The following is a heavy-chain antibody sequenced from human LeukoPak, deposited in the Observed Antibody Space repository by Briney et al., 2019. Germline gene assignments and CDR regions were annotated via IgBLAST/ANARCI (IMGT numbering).Heavy chain of an antibody. V-gene: IGHV4-61*02. CDR2: IYTSGST. D-gene: IGHD2-15*01. CDR3: AKDQRMVVTPFDY. CDR1: GGSISSGSYY. Sequence: SQTLSLTCTVSGGSISSGSYYWSWIRQPAGKGLEWIGRIYTSGSTNYNPSLKSRVTISVDTSKNQFSLKLSSVTAADTAVYYCAKDQRMVVTPFDYWGQGTLVTVSS. J-gene: IGHJ4*02.